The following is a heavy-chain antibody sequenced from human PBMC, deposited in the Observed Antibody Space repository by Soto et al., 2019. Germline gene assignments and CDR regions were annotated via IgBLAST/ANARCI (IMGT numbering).Heavy chain of an antibody. CDR3: ARAPSVAQSSRGCFDY. CDR1: GFTFTSFA. CDR2: ISGSGATI. D-gene: IGHD3-22*01. J-gene: IGHJ4*02. Sequence: GGSLRLSCAASGFTFTSFAMTWVRQAPGKGLEWLSVISGSGATIYYADSVKGRFTISKDNSKNTLYLQMNSLRLEDTALYYCARAPSVAQSSRGCFDYWGQGALVTVSS. V-gene: IGHV3-23*01.